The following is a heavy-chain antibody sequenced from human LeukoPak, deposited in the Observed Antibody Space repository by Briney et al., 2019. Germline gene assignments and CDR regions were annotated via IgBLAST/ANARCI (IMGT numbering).Heavy chain of an antibody. CDR1: GFTSSSYS. Sequence: GGSLRLSCAASGFTSSSYSMNWVRQAPGKGLEWVSYISSSSSTIYYADSVKGRFTISRDNAKNSLYLQMNSLRAEDTAVYYCARRDYYYGMDVWGQGTTVTVSS. CDR2: ISSSSSTI. CDR3: ARRDYYYGMDV. V-gene: IGHV3-48*01. J-gene: IGHJ6*02.